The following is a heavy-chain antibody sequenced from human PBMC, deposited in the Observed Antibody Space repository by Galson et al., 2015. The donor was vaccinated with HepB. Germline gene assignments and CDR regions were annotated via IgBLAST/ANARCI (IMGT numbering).Heavy chain of an antibody. CDR3: ARAYDTSGYYYFDY. CDR2: INPNSGDT. Sequence: SVKVSCKASGYTFTGHYMHWGRQAPGQGLEWMGWINPNSGDTNYAQKFQGRVTMTRDTSINTAYMELSRLRSDDTAVYYCARAYDTSGYYYFDYWGQGTLVTVSS. J-gene: IGHJ4*02. V-gene: IGHV1-2*02. CDR1: GYTFTGHY. D-gene: IGHD3-22*01.